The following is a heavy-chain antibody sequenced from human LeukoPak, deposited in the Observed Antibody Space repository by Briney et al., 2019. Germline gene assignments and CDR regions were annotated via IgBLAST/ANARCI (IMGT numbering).Heavy chain of an antibody. D-gene: IGHD1-1*01. J-gene: IGHJ3*02. CDR2: IIPILGIA. CDR1: GGTFSSYA. Sequence: SVKVSCKASGGTFSSYAISWVRQAPGQGLEWMGRIIPILGIANYAQKFQGRVTITADKSTSTAYMELSSLRSEDTAVYYCARALERLYDAFDIWGQGTMVTVSS. V-gene: IGHV1-69*04. CDR3: ARALERLYDAFDI.